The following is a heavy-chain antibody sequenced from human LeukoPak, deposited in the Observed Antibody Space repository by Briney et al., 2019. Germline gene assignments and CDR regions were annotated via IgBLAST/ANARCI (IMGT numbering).Heavy chain of an antibody. CDR2: ISWNSGSI. CDR3: AKGGSAFIAVAVLDYFDY. Sequence: GGSLRLSCAASGFTFDDYAMHWVRQAPGKGLEWGSGISWNSGSIGYADSVKGRFTISRDNAKNSLYLQMNSLRAEDTALYYCAKGGSAFIAVAVLDYFDYWGQGTLVTVSS. V-gene: IGHV3-9*01. D-gene: IGHD6-19*01. CDR1: GFTFDDYA. J-gene: IGHJ4*02.